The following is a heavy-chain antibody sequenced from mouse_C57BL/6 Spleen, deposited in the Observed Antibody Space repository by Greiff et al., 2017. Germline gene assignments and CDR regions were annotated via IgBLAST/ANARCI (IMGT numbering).Heavy chain of an antibody. D-gene: IGHD1-1*01. V-gene: IGHV1-22*01. CDR1: GYTFTDYN. Sequence: EVQLQQSGPELVKPGASVKMSCKASGYTFTDYNMHWVKQSHGKSLEWIGYINPNNGGTSYNQKFKGKATLTVNKSSSTAYMELRSLTSEDSAVYYCARGNYYGEGYYFDYWGQGTTLTVSS. CDR2: INPNNGGT. CDR3: ARGNYYGEGYYFDY. J-gene: IGHJ2*01.